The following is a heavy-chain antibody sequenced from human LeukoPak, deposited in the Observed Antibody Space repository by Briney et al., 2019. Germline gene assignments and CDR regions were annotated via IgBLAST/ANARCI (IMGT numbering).Heavy chain of an antibody. J-gene: IGHJ4*02. CDR1: GYTFTSYD. CDR3: ARVGRTGPNDY. CDR2: INPNSGGT. D-gene: IGHD1-1*01. V-gene: IGHV1-2*02. Sequence: ASVKVSCKASGYTFTSYDINWVRQATGQGLEWMGWINPNSGGTNYAQKFQGRVTMTRDTSISTAYMELSRLRSDDTAVYYCARVGRTGPNDYWGQGTLVTVSS.